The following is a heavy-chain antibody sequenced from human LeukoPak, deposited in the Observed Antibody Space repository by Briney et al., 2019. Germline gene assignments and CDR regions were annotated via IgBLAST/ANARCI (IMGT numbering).Heavy chain of an antibody. Sequence: PGGSLRLSCEASGFTFSSYAMSWVRQAPGEGLEWVSAISGSGGTTYYADSVKGRFTISRDNSKNTLYLQMSSLRAEDTAVYFCAKQAGGSGNYYYYWGQGTLVTVSS. V-gene: IGHV3-23*01. J-gene: IGHJ4*02. CDR3: AKQAGGSGNYYYY. D-gene: IGHD3-10*01. CDR2: ISGSGGTT. CDR1: GFTFSSYA.